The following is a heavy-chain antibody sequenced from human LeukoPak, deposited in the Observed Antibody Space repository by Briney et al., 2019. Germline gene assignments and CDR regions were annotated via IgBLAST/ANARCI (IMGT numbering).Heavy chain of an antibody. CDR3: ARGIFYGGRNQYIWLDL. CDR2: VSHSGSS. D-gene: IGHD4-23*01. J-gene: IGHJ5*02. CDR1: GGPFRGFF. Sequence: PSETLSLTCAVYGGPFRGFFWSWIRQAPGKGLEWIGEVSHSGSSNYNPSPKSRINISLDTSKSQFSLRLTSVTAADTAVYYCARGIFYGGRNQYIWLDLWGQGTLVTVSS. V-gene: IGHV4-34*01.